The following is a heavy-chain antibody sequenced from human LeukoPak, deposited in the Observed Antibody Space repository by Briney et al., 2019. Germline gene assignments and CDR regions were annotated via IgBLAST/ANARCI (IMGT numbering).Heavy chain of an antibody. CDR2: IRSKANSYAT. Sequence: GGSLRLSCAASGFTFSSYEMNWVRQAPGKGLEWVGRIRSKANSYATAYAALVKGRFTISRDDSKNTAYLQMNSVKTEDTAVYYCTRPGAAYWDWGQGTMVTVSS. CDR1: GFTFSSYE. D-gene: IGHD3-16*01. V-gene: IGHV3-73*01. J-gene: IGHJ4*02. CDR3: TRPGAAYWD.